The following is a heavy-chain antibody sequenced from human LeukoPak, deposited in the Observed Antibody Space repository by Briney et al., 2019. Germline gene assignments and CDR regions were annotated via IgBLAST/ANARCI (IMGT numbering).Heavy chain of an antibody. CDR2: ISGSGETT. J-gene: IGHJ6*03. CDR1: GFTFSSYA. V-gene: IGHV3-23*01. D-gene: IGHD3-9*01. Sequence: GGSLRLSCAASGFTFSSYAMTWVRQAPGKGLEWVSGISGSGETTYYADSVKGRFTISRDNAKNSLYLQMNSLRAEDTAVYYCARDRGQTGYYWSYYYYMDVWGKGTTVTVSS. CDR3: ARDRGQTGYYWSYYYYMDV.